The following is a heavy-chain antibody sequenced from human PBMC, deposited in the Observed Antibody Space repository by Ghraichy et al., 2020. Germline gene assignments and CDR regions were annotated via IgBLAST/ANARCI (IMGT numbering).Heavy chain of an antibody. CDR3: AKVRCSGGSCYGRSATMYSFDY. CDR1: GFTFSNYG. Sequence: GGSLRLSCATSGFTFSNYGMHWVRQAPGKGLEWVAFISFDGTDKYYADSVKGRFTISRDNSKKTLYVQLNSLRAEDTAVYYCAKVRCSGGSCYGRSATMYSFDYWGQGTLVTVSS. D-gene: IGHD2-15*01. CDR2: ISFDGTDK. J-gene: IGHJ4*02. V-gene: IGHV3-30*18.